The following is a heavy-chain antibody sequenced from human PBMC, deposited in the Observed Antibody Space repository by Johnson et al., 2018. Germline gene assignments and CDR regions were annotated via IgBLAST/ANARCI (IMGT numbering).Heavy chain of an antibody. D-gene: IGHD5-18*01. J-gene: IGHJ6*03. CDR2: ISGSGGNI. CDR3: ARVPAARYSPRWYYYMDV. Sequence: VQLVQSGGGFVQPGGSLRLSCAASGFTFSSYAMSWVRQAPGKGLEWVSAISGSGGNIYYADSVKGRFTISRDNAKNSLFLQMKSRRAGDTAVYYWARVPAARYSPRWYYYMDVWGKGTTVTVSS. V-gene: IGHV3-23*04. CDR1: GFTFSSYA.